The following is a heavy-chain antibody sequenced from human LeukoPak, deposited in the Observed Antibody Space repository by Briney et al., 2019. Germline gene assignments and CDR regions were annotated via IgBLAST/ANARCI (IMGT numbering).Heavy chain of an antibody. V-gene: IGHV4-59*12. CDR2: IYYSGNT. D-gene: IGHD3-10*01. Sequence: PSETLSLTCTVSGGSISSFYWSWIRQPPGKGLEWIGYIYYSGNTNYNPSLKSRVTISVDTSKNQFSLKLSSVTAADTAVYYCARGYYGSGSHCCHMDVWGKGTTITVS. J-gene: IGHJ6*03. CDR1: GGSISSFY. CDR3: ARGYYGSGSHCCHMDV.